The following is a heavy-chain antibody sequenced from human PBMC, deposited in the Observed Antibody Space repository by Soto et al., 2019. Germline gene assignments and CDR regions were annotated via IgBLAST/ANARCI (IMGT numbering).Heavy chain of an antibody. CDR2: IFTNGNT. V-gene: IGHV4-4*07. Sequence: PSETLSLTCSVSGVSMNDYYWSWIRQTAGRGLEWIGRIFTNGNTNYNPSLRGRLTMSVDTSTNQVSLRLTSVTAADTAVHYCASGPLVSRYYGLNVWGQGTTVTVSS. J-gene: IGHJ6*02. D-gene: IGHD1-20*01. CDR3: ASGPLVSRYYGLNV. CDR1: GVSMNDYY.